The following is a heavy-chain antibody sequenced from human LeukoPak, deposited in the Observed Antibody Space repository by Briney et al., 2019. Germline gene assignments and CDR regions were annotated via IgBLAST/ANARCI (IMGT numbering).Heavy chain of an antibody. CDR3: ARLGVGRWMVVTYYYYGMDV. V-gene: IGHV1-2*02. J-gene: IGHJ6*02. CDR1: GYTFTYYY. CDR2: ISPNSGGT. D-gene: IGHD6-19*01. Sequence: ASVRVSCKASGYTFTYYYVHWVRQAPGQGLEWMGCISPNSGGTHYAQKFHGRVTMTRDTSISTAYMELNRLTSDDTAIYYCARLGVGRWMVVTYYYYGMDVWGQGTTVTVSS.